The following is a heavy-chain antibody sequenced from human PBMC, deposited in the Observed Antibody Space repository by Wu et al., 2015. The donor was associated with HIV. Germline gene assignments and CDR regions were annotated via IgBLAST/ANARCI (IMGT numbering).Heavy chain of an antibody. CDR1: VPPSSSDYY. D-gene: IGHD6-19*01. CDR3: ARHSGGWHSGAEYIQH. CDR2: LYHTGST. V-gene: IGHV4-38-2*01. J-gene: IGHJ1*01. Sequence: QLQESGPDGLVKPSGRPCPSPALSLVPPSSSDYYWDWIRQDPTGRGVEWIGTLYHTGSTYYNPSLKSRVTISVDTSQNHFSLKLNSVTAADTAVYYCARHSGGWHSGAEYIQHWGQGTLVTVSS.